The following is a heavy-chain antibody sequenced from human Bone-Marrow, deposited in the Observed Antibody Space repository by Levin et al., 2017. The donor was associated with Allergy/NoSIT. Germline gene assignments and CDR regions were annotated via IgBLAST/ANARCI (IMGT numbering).Heavy chain of an antibody. V-gene: IGHV3-53*01. D-gene: IGHD3-10*01. Sequence: LSLTCAASGFTVRSTYMSWVRQAPGKGPEWVSVIYSGGSTYYADSVKGRFTIPRDNSKNTLYLQMNSLRAEDTAVYYCARGWFGELLSHWGQGTLVTVSS. J-gene: IGHJ4*02. CDR3: ARGWFGELLSH. CDR1: GFTVRSTY. CDR2: IYSGGST.